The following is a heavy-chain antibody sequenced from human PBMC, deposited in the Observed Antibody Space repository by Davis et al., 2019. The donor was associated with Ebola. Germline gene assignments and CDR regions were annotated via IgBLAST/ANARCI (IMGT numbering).Heavy chain of an antibody. CDR3: ARDRPLDFFFGDYYGMDV. V-gene: IGHV3-11*04. CDR2: ISSSGSTI. CDR1: GFTFSDYY. Sequence: GESLKISCVVSGFTFSDYYMSWIRQAPGKGLEWVSYISSSGSTIYYADSVKGRFTISRDNAKNSLYLQMNSLRAEDTAVYYCARDRPLDFFFGDYYGMDVWGQGTTVTVSS. J-gene: IGHJ6*02. D-gene: IGHD3-16*01.